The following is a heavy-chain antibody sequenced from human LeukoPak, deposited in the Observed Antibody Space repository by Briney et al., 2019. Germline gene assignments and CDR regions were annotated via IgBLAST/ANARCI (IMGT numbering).Heavy chain of an antibody. CDR3: ARTLYSGSYDVFWFDP. D-gene: IGHD1-26*01. J-gene: IGHJ5*02. CDR1: GGSISSYY. CDR2: IYYSGST. V-gene: IGHV4-59*08. Sequence: SETLSLTCTVSGGSISSYYWSWIRQPPGKGLEWIGYIYYSGSTNYNPSLKSRVTISVDTSKNQFSLKLSSVTAADTAVYHCARTLYSGSYDVFWFDPWGQGTLVTVSS.